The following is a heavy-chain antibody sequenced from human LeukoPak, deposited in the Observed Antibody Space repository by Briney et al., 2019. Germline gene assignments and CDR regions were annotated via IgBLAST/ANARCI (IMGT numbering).Heavy chain of an antibody. J-gene: IGHJ3*02. V-gene: IGHV4-31*03. CDR3: ARTSVTTLVGAFDI. CDR1: GGSISSGGYY. CDR2: IYYSGST. D-gene: IGHD4-23*01. Sequence: SETLSLTCTVSGGSISSGGYYWSWIRQHPGKGLEWIGYIYYSGSTYYNPSLKSRVTISVDTSKNQFSLKLSSVTAADTAVYYCARTSVTTLVGAFDIWGQGTMVIVSS.